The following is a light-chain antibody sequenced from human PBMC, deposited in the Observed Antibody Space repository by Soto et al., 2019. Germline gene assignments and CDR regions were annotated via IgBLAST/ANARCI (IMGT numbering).Light chain of an antibody. CDR3: QQTLSVPPT. V-gene: IGKV4-1*01. J-gene: IGKJ1*01. CDR1: QGVFYSSNNKTY. Sequence: DIVMTQSPDSLAMSLGERATISCKSSQGVFYSSNNKTYLAWYQQKPGQPPKLLIYWASTRESGVPDRFSGSGSGTDFTLTISSLQPEDFATYYCQQTLSVPPTFGQGTKVDSK. CDR2: WAS.